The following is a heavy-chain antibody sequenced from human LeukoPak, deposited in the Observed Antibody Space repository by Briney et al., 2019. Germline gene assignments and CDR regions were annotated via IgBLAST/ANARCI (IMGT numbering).Heavy chain of an antibody. D-gene: IGHD6-13*01. Sequence: PGGSPRLSCAASGFTFSSYGMHWVRQAPGKGLEWVAVISYDGSNKYYADSVKGRFTISRDNSKNTLYLQMNSLRAEDTAVYYCAKDGLAAAGGADYWGQGTLVTVSS. CDR1: GFTFSSYG. J-gene: IGHJ4*02. CDR3: AKDGLAAAGGADY. V-gene: IGHV3-30*18. CDR2: ISYDGSNK.